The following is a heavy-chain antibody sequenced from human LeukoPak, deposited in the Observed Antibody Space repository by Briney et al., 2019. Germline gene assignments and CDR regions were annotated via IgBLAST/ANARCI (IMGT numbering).Heavy chain of an antibody. V-gene: IGHV3-7*01. Sequence: GGSLRLSCAASGFTFSSYWMSWVRQAPGKGLKWVANIKQDGSEKYYVDSVKGRLTISRDNAKNSLSLQMNSLRAEDTAVYYCARGSARLDSRDGYPDYWGQGTLVTVSS. CDR3: ARGSARLDSRDGYPDY. J-gene: IGHJ4*02. CDR2: IKQDGSEK. D-gene: IGHD5-24*01. CDR1: GFTFSSYW.